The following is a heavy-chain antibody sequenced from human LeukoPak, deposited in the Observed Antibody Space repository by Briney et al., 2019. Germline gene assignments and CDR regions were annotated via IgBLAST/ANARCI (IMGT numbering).Heavy chain of an antibody. J-gene: IGHJ1*01. Sequence: GGSLRLSCAASGFTFSSYWMHWVRQLPGKGLVWVSRINSDGSSTSYADSVKGRFTISRDNAKNTLYLQMNSLRAENTAVYFCAAPSVVAAFQRWGQGTLVTVSS. D-gene: IGHD2-15*01. CDR3: AAPSVVAAFQR. CDR1: GFTFSSYW. V-gene: IGHV3-74*01. CDR2: INSDGSST.